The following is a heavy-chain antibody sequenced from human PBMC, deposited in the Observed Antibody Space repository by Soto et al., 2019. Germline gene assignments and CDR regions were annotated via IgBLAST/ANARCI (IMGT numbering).Heavy chain of an antibody. CDR3: ARDRAYCGGDCYSTGAFDI. CDR2: ISRSSSNI. D-gene: IGHD2-21*02. CDR1: GFTSSSFS. J-gene: IGHJ3*02. Sequence: EVQLVESGEGLVKPGGSLRLSVAASGFTSSSFSRNWARQPPGRGREWVSSISRSSSNIYYADSVKGRFTISRDNAKNSLYLQMNSLRAEDTAVYYCARDRAYCGGDCYSTGAFDIWGQGTMVTVSS. V-gene: IGHV3-21*01.